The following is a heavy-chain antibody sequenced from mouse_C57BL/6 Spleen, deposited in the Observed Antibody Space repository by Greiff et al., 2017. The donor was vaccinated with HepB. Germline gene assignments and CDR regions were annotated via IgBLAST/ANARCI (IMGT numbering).Heavy chain of an antibody. Sequence: VQLQQSGPELVKPGASVKLSCKASGYTFTSYDINWVKQRPGQGLEWIGWFYPRAGSTKYNEKFKGTATLTVDTSSRTAYMELHSLKSEDSAVYFCARWYYGGVGYWGQGTTLTVSS. D-gene: IGHD1-1*01. J-gene: IGHJ2*01. CDR2: FYPRAGST. CDR1: GYTFTSYD. V-gene: IGHV1-85*01. CDR3: ARWYYGGVGY.